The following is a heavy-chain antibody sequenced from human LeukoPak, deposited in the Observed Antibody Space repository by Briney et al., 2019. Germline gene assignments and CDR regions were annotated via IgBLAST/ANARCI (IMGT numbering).Heavy chain of an antibody. J-gene: IGHJ3*02. CDR1: GFTFSSYS. D-gene: IGHD4/OR15-4a*01. Sequence: PGGSLRLSCAASGFTFSSYSMNWVRQAPGKGLEWVSSISSSSSYIYYAVSVKGRFTISRDNAKNSVYLQMNSLRAEDTAVYYCARALLRTRDAFDIWGQGTMVTVSS. CDR2: ISSSSSYI. V-gene: IGHV3-21*01. CDR3: ARALLRTRDAFDI.